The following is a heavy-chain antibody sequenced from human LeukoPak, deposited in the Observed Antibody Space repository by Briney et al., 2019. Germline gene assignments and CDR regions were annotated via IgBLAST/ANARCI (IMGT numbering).Heavy chain of an antibody. D-gene: IGHD6-19*01. V-gene: IGHV3-23*01. J-gene: IGHJ4*02. Sequence: GGSLRLSCAASGFTFSYYGMNWVRQAPGKGLEWVSGVTGSGTSTYYADSVRGRFTISRDNSKNTLYLQMNSLRAEDTAVYYCAKGKASGWYIVDYWGQGTLVTVSS. CDR3: AKGKASGWYIVDY. CDR2: VTGSGTST. CDR1: GFTFSYYG.